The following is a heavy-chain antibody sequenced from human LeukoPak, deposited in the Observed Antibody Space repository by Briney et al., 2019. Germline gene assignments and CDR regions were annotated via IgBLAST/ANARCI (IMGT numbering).Heavy chain of an antibody. V-gene: IGHV3-23*01. Sequence: PGGSLRLSCAASGFTFSSYAMSWVRQAPGKGLEWVSAISGSGGSTYYADSVKGRFTISRDNSKNTLYLQMNSLRAEDTAVYYCARVRRPVVVIPYDAFDIWGQGTMVTVSS. D-gene: IGHD3-22*01. CDR1: GFTFSSYA. J-gene: IGHJ3*02. CDR2: ISGSGGST. CDR3: ARVRRPVVVIPYDAFDI.